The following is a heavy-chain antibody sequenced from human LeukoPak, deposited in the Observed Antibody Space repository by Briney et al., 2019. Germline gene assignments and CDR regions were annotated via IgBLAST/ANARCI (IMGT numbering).Heavy chain of an antibody. CDR3: ARNDEGYDASDYYDSSGYYYFDY. D-gene: IGHD3-22*01. V-gene: IGHV5-51*01. CDR2: IYPGDSDT. CDR1: GYSFTSYW. Sequence: LGESLKVSCKGSGYSFTSYWIGWVRQMPGKGLEWMGIIYPGDSDTRYSPSFQGQVTISADKSISTAYLQWSSLKASDTAMYYCARNDEGYDASDYYDSSGYYYFDYWGQGTLVTVSS. J-gene: IGHJ4*02.